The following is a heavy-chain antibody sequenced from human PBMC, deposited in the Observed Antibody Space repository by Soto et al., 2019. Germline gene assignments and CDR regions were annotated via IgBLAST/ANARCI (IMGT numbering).Heavy chain of an antibody. V-gene: IGHV4-39*01. CDR3: ARHGNPGEMATITAPYGFDP. Sequence: NPSETLSLTCTVSGGSNSSSSYYWGWIRQPPGKGLEWIGSIYYSGSTYYNPSLKSRVTISVDTSKNQFSLKLSSVTAADTAAYYCARHGNPGEMATITAPYGFDPWGQGT. D-gene: IGHD5-12*01. J-gene: IGHJ5*02. CDR1: GGSNSSSSYY. CDR2: IYYSGST.